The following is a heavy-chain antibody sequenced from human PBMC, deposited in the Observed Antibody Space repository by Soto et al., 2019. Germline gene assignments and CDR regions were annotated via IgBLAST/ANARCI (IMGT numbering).Heavy chain of an antibody. V-gene: IGHV3-48*01. CDR3: ARGRIAAAGRWFDP. D-gene: IGHD6-13*01. CDR1: GFTFSSYS. Sequence: GGSLRLSCAASGFTFSSYSLNWVRQAPGKGLEWVSYISSSSSTIYYADSVKGRFTISRDNAKNSLYLQMNSLRAEDTAVYYCARGRIAAAGRWFDPWGQGTLVTVSS. J-gene: IGHJ5*02. CDR2: ISSSSSTI.